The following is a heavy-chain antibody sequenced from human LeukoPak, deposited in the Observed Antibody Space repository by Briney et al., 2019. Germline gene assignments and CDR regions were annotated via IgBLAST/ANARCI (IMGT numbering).Heavy chain of an antibody. D-gene: IGHD2-21*01. CDR2: INHSVGA. CDR1: GGSFSVDY. CDR3: ARYLRFLAGFDP. J-gene: IGHJ5*02. V-gene: IGHV4-34*01. Sequence: SEALSVTSAVYGGSFSVDYGSCIREPPGRGLGWMGEINHSVGANYNPSLKCRVTISVDTSKNQFSLKLTTVTAADTAVYYCARYLRFLAGFDPWGQGTPLTVSS.